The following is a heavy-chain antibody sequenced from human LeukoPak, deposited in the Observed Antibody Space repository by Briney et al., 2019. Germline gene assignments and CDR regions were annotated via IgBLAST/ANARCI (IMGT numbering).Heavy chain of an antibody. CDR2: IIPIFGIA. CDR3: ARDRYSYGSATPFDY. CDR1: GGTFSSYA. D-gene: IGHD5-18*01. J-gene: IGHJ4*02. V-gene: IGHV1-69*04. Sequence: GASVKVSCKASGGTFSSYAISWVRQAPGQGLDWMERIIPIFGIANYAQKFQGRVTITADKSTSTAYMELSSLRSEDTAVYYCARDRYSYGSATPFDYWGQGTLVTVSS.